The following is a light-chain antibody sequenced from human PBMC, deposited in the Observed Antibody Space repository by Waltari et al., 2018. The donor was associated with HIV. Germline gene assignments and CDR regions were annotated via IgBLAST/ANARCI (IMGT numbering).Light chain of an antibody. Sequence: QSVLTQPPSVSAAPGQKVTISSSGSSSNLGNNYVSWYQQPPGTAPKLLIYDNNKRPSGIPDRFSGSKSGTSATLGITGLQTGDEADYYCGTWDSSLSAGVFGGGTKLTVL. CDR2: DNN. J-gene: IGLJ3*02. CDR3: GTWDSSLSAGV. CDR1: SSNLGNNY. V-gene: IGLV1-51*01.